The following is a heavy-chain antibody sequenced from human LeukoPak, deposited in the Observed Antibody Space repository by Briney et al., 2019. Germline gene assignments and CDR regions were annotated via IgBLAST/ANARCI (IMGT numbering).Heavy chain of an antibody. CDR1: GFTFDDYA. Sequence: GGSLRLSCAASGFTFDDYAMHWVRQAPGKGLEWVSGISWNSGSIGYADSVKGRFTISRDNAKNSLYLQMNSLRAGDTALYYCAKVIHDSSGYYALDYWGQGTLVTVSS. D-gene: IGHD3-22*01. CDR2: ISWNSGSI. CDR3: AKVIHDSSGYYALDY. V-gene: IGHV3-9*01. J-gene: IGHJ4*02.